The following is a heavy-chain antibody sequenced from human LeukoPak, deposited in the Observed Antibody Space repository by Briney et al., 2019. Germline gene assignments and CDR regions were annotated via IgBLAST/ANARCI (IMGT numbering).Heavy chain of an antibody. CDR1: GGTFSSYA. CDR3: ARDPSSYYDILTGYYTYFDY. D-gene: IGHD3-9*01. J-gene: IGHJ4*02. CDR2: IIPILGIA. Sequence: SVKVSCKASGGTFSSYAISWVRQAPGQGLEWMGRIIPILGIANYAQKFQGRVTITADKSTSTAYMELSSLRSEDTAVYYCARDPSSYYDILTGYYTYFDYWGQGTLVTVSS. V-gene: IGHV1-69*04.